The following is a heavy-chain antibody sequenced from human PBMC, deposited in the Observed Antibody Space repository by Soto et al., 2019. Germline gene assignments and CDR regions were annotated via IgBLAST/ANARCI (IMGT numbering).Heavy chain of an antibody. J-gene: IGHJ4*02. D-gene: IGHD6-13*01. CDR3: AKALYGSSSSPIDF. Sequence: EVQLVESGGGLVQPGRSLRLSCAASGFTFDDYAMHWVRQAPGKGLEWVSYITWNSVYTGYAGSVKGRFTISRDNANNSLYLQMNSLKPEDTAFYYCAKALYGSSSSPIDFWGQGTLVTVSS. CDR2: ITWNSVYT. V-gene: IGHV3-9*01. CDR1: GFTFDDYA.